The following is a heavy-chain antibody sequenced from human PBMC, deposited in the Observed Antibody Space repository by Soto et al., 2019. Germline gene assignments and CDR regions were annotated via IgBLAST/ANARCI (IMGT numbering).Heavy chain of an antibody. Sequence: QVQLVQSGAEVKKPGSSVKVSCKASGGTFSSYTISWVRQAPGQGLEWMGRIIPILGIANYAQKFQGRVTITADNPTSTAYLELSSVRSEDTAAYYCARGEYDADWFDPWGQGTLVTVSS. V-gene: IGHV1-69*02. D-gene: IGHD3-3*01. CDR1: GGTFSSYT. CDR2: IIPILGIA. J-gene: IGHJ5*02. CDR3: ARGEYDADWFDP.